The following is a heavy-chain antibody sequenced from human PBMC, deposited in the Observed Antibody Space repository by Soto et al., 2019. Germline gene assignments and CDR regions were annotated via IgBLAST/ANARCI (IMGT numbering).Heavy chain of an antibody. CDR1: GLPFRNCK. V-gene: IGHV3-11*01. J-gene: IGHJ6*02. Sequence: QVQLVESGGGLVKLGGPRRPSWAPPGLPFRNCKMNWFPRAPGKGLGWVSYISSSGSSINYAGSVKGRFTISRDNAKNSLYLQMNSLRAEDTAMYYCARVRFGEWGYAMDVWGQGTTVTVSS. CDR3: ARVRFGEWGYAMDV. CDR2: ISSSGSSI. D-gene: IGHD3-10*01.